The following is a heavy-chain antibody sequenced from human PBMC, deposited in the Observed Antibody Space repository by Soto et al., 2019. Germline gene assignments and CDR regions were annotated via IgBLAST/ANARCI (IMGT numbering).Heavy chain of an antibody. D-gene: IGHD1-1*01. CDR3: AKGEPNWKQVSRYFDL. J-gene: IGHJ2*01. CDR1: GFNFNSYT. Sequence: KTGGSLRLSCAASGFNFNSYTINWVRQAPGKRLEWLSSISSSGYIFSTDSVRGRFTISRDNAKNSVYLEMNSLRGDDTAVYNCAKGEPNWKQVSRYFDLWGRGTLVTVS. V-gene: IGHV3-21*04. CDR2: ISSSGYI.